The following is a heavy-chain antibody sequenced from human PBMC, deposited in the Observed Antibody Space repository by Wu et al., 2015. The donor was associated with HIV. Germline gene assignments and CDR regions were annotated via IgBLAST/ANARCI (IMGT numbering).Heavy chain of an antibody. D-gene: IGHD1-26*01. Sequence: QVQLVQSGAEVKKPGASVKVSCKASGYTFTSYDINWVRQATGQGLEWMGWMNPNSGNTGYAQKFQGRVTMTRNTSISTAYMELSSLRSEDTAVYYCARTLLKWELRHQWFDPWGQGTLVTVSS. V-gene: IGHV1-8*01. CDR3: ARTLLKWELRHQWFDP. J-gene: IGHJ5*02. CDR2: MNPNSGNT. CDR1: GYTFTSYD.